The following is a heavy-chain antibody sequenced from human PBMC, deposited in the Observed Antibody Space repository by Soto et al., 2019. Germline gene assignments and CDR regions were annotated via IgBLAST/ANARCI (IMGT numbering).Heavy chain of an antibody. CDR3: AHRREYYVSSGYLTGGRYLDY. Sequence: QITLKESGPTLVKPTQTLTLTCTFSGFSLSTSGVGVGWIRQPPGKALEGLALIYWDDDKRYSPSLKSRLTITKDTSENRVVLTMTNMDPVETATYYCAHRREYYVSSGYLTGGRYLDYWGQGSLGTVSS. CDR1: GFSLSTSGVG. J-gene: IGHJ4*02. D-gene: IGHD3-22*01. CDR2: IYWDDDK. V-gene: IGHV2-5*02.